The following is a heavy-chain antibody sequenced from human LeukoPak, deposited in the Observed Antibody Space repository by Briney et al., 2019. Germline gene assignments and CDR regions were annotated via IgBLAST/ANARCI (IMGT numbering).Heavy chain of an antibody. CDR1: GGSISSYY. Sequence: SETLSPTCTVSGGSISSYYWSWIRQPPGKGLAWIGYIYYSGSTNYNPSLKSRVTISVDTSKNQFSLKLSSVTAADTAVYYCARSLLGYFDYWGQGTLVTVSS. J-gene: IGHJ4*02. V-gene: IGHV4-59*01. D-gene: IGHD2-21*01. CDR2: IYYSGST. CDR3: ARSLLGYFDY.